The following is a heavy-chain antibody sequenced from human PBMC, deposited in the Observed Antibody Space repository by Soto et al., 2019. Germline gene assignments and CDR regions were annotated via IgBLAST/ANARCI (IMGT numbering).Heavy chain of an antibody. CDR2: IWYDGSNK. Sequence: QVQLVESGGGVVQPGRSLRLSCAASGFTFSSYGMHWVRQAPGKGLEWVAVIWYDGSNKYYADSVKGRFTSSRDNSKNKLYLQMNSLRAEDTAVYYCAREPKRDYYDSSGYLDYWGQGTLVTVSS. CDR1: GFTFSSYG. V-gene: IGHV3-33*01. D-gene: IGHD3-22*01. J-gene: IGHJ4*02. CDR3: AREPKRDYYDSSGYLDY.